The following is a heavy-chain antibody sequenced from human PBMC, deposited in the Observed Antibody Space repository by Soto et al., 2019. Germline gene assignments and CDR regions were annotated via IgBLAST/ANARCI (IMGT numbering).Heavy chain of an antibody. CDR1: GGTFSSYT. V-gene: IGHV1-69*02. CDR2: IIPILGIA. J-gene: IGHJ4*02. Sequence: QVQLVQSGAEVKKPGSSVKVSCKASGGTFSSYTISWVRQAPGQGLEWMGRIIPILGIANYAQKFQGRVTITADKSTSTAYMELSSLRSEDTAVYYCARAPGSGSYYNLGYWGQGTLVTVSS. D-gene: IGHD3-10*01. CDR3: ARAPGSGSYYNLGY.